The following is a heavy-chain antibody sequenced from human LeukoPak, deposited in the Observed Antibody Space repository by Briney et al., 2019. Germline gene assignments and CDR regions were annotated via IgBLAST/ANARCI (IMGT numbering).Heavy chain of an antibody. CDR1: GFTFSSHS. D-gene: IGHD2-21*01. CDR3: VRDQPLWLDKVGDAFDI. CDR2: ISSTGNII. J-gene: IGHJ3*02. Sequence: GGFLRLSCAASGFTFSSHSMNWVRQAPGKGLEWISYISSTGNIIYYANSVRGRFTISRDSAENSLYLQMNSVKAEDTAMYYCVRDQPLWLDKVGDAFDIWGQGTMVTVSS. V-gene: IGHV3-48*01.